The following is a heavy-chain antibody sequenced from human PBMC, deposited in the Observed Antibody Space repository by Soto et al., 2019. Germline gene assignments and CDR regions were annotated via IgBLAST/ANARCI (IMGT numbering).Heavy chain of an antibody. V-gene: IGHV1-69*04. D-gene: IGHD6-13*01. CDR1: GGTFSSHT. Sequence: GASVKVSCKASGGTFSSHTISWVRQAPGQGLEWMGRIIPILGIANYAQKFQGRVTITADKSTSTAYMEPSSLRSEDTAVYYCARDSAGGNLYCYYYYMDVWGKGTTVTVSS. CDR2: IIPILGIA. CDR3: ARDSAGGNLYCYYYYMDV. J-gene: IGHJ6*03.